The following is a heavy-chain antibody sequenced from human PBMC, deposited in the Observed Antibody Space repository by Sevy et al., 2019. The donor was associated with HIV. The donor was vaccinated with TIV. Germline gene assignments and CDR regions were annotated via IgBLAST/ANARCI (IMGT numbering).Heavy chain of an antibody. CDR2: IYYNGHI. D-gene: IGHD1-26*01. Sequence: SLTCTVSGGSITSLYWNWIRQPPGKGLEWIANIYYNGHINYNPSLKIRVTLSLDTSKNQFSLRLSSVTAADTAMYYCAGENAWGRGYSWGQGTLVTVSS. CDR3: AGENAWGRGYS. J-gene: IGHJ4*02. V-gene: IGHV4-59*08. CDR1: GGSITSLY.